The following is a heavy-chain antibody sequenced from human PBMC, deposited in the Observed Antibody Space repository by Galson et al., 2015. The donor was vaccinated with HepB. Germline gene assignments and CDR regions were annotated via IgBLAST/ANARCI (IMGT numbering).Heavy chain of an antibody. J-gene: IGHJ3*02. D-gene: IGHD2-21*02. V-gene: IGHV3-33*08. CDR3: ARAYCGGDCYEGAFDI. CDR1: GFTFSSYG. Sequence: SLRLSCAASGFTFSSYGMHWVRQAPGKGLEWVAVIWYDGSNNYYADSVKGRFTISRDNSKNTLYLQRNSLRAEDTAVYYCARAYCGGDCYEGAFDIWGQGTMVTVSS. CDR2: IWYDGSNN.